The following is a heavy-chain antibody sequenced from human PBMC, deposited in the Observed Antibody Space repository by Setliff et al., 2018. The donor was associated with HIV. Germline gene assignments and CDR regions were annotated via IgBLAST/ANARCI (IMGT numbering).Heavy chain of an antibody. D-gene: IGHD3-16*01. CDR2: IHHSGSA. J-gene: IGHJ3*02. Sequence: SETLSLTCIVSGVSTSRSNNYWGWIRQPPGKGPEWIGSIHHSGSAHFNPSLKSRVAMSVDTSENQFSLTLSSVTAADTAVHYCASPRSLLVWYDAFDIWGQGTMVTVSS. CDR3: ASPRSLLVWYDAFDI. CDR1: GVSTSRSNNY. V-gene: IGHV4-39*07.